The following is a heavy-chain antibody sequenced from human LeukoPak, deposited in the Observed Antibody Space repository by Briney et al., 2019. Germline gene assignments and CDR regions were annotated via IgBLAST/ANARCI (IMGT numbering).Heavy chain of an antibody. CDR2: ISGSGGST. CDR1: GFTFSSYG. CDR3: AKDVVMVRGVIDYFDY. Sequence: GGSLRLSCAASGFTFSSYGMSWVRQAPGKGLEWVSAISGSGGSTYYADSVKGRFTISRDNSKNTLYLQMNSLRAEDTAVYYCAKDVVMVRGVIDYFDYWGQGTLVTVSS. D-gene: IGHD3-10*01. J-gene: IGHJ4*02. V-gene: IGHV3-23*01.